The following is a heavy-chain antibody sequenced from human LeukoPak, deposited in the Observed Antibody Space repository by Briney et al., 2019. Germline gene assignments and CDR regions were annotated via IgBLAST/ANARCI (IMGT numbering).Heavy chain of an antibody. D-gene: IGHD3-22*01. CDR1: GFTFSSYA. CDR2: ISGSGGST. V-gene: IGHV3-23*01. Sequence: GGSLRLSXAASGFTFSSYAMSWVRQAPGKGLEWVSAISGSGGSTYYADSVKGRFTISRDNSKNTLYLQMNSLRAEDTAVYYCAKDSLYDSSGYYYEAYYYYYYYMDVWGKGTTVTVSS. J-gene: IGHJ6*03. CDR3: AKDSLYDSSGYYYEAYYYYYYYMDV.